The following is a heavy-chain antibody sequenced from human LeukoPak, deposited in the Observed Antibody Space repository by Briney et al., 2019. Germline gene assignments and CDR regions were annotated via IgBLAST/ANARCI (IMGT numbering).Heavy chain of an antibody. J-gene: IGHJ5*02. Sequence: ASVKVSCKAFGYTFTSYGINWVRQATGQGLEWMGWLNPNTGNTGYAQKFQGRVTITRNTSISTAYLELSSLRSEDTAIYYCARMYYYDNSGDDNWFDPWGQGTLVTVSS. D-gene: IGHD3-22*01. CDR1: GYTFTSYG. CDR2: LNPNTGNT. V-gene: IGHV1-8*03. CDR3: ARMYYYDNSGDDNWFDP.